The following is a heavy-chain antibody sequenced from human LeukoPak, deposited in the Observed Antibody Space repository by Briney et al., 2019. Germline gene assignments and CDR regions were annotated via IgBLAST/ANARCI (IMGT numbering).Heavy chain of an antibody. CDR3: ARGGEWNDVSF. V-gene: IGHV1-2*06. CDR2: INPDSGGT. CDR1: GYTFTGYY. Sequence: ASVKVSCKASGYTFTGYYMHWVRQAPGQGLEWMGRINPDSGGTDLAQKFQGRVTMTRDTSISTAYMELTRLRSDDTAVYYCARGGEWNDVSFWGQGTPVTVSS. D-gene: IGHD1-1*01. J-gene: IGHJ4*02.